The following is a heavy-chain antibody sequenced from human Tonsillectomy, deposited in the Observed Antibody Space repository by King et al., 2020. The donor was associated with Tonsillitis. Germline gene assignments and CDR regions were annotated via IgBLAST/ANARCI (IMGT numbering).Heavy chain of an antibody. CDR2: IYYSGST. D-gene: IGHD3-16*01. CDR1: GGSISSYY. Sequence: VQLQESGPGLVKPSETLSLTCTVSGGSISSYYWSWIRQPPGKGLEWIGYIYYSGSTNYNPSLKSRVTISVDTSKNQFSLKLSSVTAADTAVYYCASLGGELWPGNVFGYWGQGTLVTVSS. V-gene: IGHV4-59*01. CDR3: ASLGGELWPGNVFGY. J-gene: IGHJ4*02.